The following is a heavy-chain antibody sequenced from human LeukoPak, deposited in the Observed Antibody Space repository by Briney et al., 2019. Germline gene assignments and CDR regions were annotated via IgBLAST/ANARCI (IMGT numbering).Heavy chain of an antibody. J-gene: IGHJ5*02. CDR1: GGTFGSYA. CDR2: IIPIFGTA. D-gene: IGHD3-10*01. CDR3: ARGFGELLLRGFRFDP. V-gene: IGHV1-69*13. Sequence: ASVKVSCKASGGTFGSYAISWVRQAPGQGLEWMGGIIPIFGTANYAQKFQGRVTITADESTSTAYMELSSLRSEDTAVYYCARGFGELLLRGFRFDPWGQGTLVTVSS.